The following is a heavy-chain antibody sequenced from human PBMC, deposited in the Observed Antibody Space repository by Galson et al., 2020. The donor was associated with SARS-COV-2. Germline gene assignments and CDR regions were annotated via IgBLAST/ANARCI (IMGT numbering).Heavy chain of an antibody. J-gene: IGHJ4*02. CDR1: GFTFSSSD. Sequence: TGGSLRLSCAASGFTFSSSDMTWVRQAPGRALECVSTITRGKDTYYADSLKGRFTISRDNSKNTLYLQMNSLGAEDTAVYYCAKQRIPDYWGQGTLVTVSS. CDR2: ITRGKDT. CDR3: AKQRIPDY. D-gene: IGHD1-1*01. V-gene: IGHV3-23*01.